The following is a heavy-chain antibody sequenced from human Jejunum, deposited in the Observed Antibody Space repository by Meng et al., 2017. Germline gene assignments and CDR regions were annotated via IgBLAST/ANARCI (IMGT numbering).Heavy chain of an antibody. CDR2: IGGGGTT. V-gene: IGHV3-23*01. CDR3: VRGQSRGELGAFDY. J-gene: IGHJ4*02. D-gene: IGHD1-26*01. CDR1: GFTMSRNA. Sequence: GGSLRLSCAASGFTMSRNAMNWVRQAPGKGLEWVSGIGGGGTTYNADSWRGRFIISRDNSKNMLYLQMNSLRAEDTAVYFCVRGQSRGELGAFDYWGQGTLVTVSS.